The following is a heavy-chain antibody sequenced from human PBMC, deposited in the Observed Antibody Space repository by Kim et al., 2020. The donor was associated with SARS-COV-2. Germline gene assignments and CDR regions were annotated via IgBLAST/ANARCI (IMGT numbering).Heavy chain of an antibody. V-gene: IGHV4-59*01. J-gene: IGHJ1*01. D-gene: IGHD3-22*01. CDR3: ARDSYDSSGYSYFQY. Sequence: PSLTRRVTISVDTSKNQFSLKLSSVTAADTAVYYCARDSYDSSGYSYFQYWGQGTLVTVSS.